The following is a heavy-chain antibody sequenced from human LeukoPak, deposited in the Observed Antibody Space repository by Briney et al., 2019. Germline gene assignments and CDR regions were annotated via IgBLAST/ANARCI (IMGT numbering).Heavy chain of an antibody. D-gene: IGHD3-22*01. CDR1: GFTFSSYG. CDR3: ARAGLDYYDSSGSWFDP. Sequence: GRSLRLSCAASGFTFSSYGMHWVRQAPGKGLEWVAVIWYDGSNKYYADSVKGRFTISRDNSKNTLYLQVNSLRAEDTAVYYCARAGLDYYDSSGSWFDPWGQGTLVTVSS. CDR2: IWYDGSNK. J-gene: IGHJ5*02. V-gene: IGHV3-33*01.